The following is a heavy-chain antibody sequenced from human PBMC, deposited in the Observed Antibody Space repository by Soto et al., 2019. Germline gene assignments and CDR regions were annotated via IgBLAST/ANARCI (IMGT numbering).Heavy chain of an antibody. CDR2: ISGTGSST. CDR3: AKLSCGGDCYVDY. D-gene: IGHD2-21*01. CDR1: GFTFSSYA. J-gene: IGHJ4*02. Sequence: GGSLRLSCAASGFTFSSYAMNWVRQAPGKGLEGVSTISGTGSSTYYADSVKGRFTIFRDNSKNTLYLQMNSLRAEDTAVYYCAKLSCGGDCYVDYWGQGTRVTVSS. V-gene: IGHV3-23*01.